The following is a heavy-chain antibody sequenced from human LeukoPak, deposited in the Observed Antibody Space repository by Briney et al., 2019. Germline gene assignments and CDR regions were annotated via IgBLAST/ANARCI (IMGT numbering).Heavy chain of an antibody. V-gene: IGHV5-51*01. CDR1: GYSFTSYL. J-gene: IGHJ6*02. CDR2: IYAGDSDT. CDR3: ARLYCSGGSCYHGMGV. Sequence: PGESLKISCKGSGYSFTSYLIGWVRQVPGEGLEWMGIIYAGDSDTRYSPSSQGQVTIAAAKSISTAYLQWSSLKATDTAMHYCARLYCSGGSCYHGMGVWGQGTTVTVSS. D-gene: IGHD2-15*01.